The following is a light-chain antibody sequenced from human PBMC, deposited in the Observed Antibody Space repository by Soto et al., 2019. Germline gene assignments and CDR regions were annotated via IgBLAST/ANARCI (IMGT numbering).Light chain of an antibody. CDR3: QQYNNWPPT. J-gene: IGKJ1*01. CDR1: QSISSN. V-gene: IGKV3-15*01. CDR2: GAS. Sequence: EILFTQSPGTLSLSPGERATLSCRASQSISSNIAWYQQKPGQAPRLLIYGASTRDTGIPARFSGSGSGTEFTLTISRLQSEDFAVYYCQQYNNWPPTFGQGTKVDI.